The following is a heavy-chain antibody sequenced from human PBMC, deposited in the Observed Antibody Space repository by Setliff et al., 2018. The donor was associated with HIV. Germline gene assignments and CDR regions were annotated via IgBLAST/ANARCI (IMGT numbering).Heavy chain of an antibody. V-gene: IGHV4-34*01. J-gene: IGHJ6*03. CDR3: ARVPGYSSGSSYMEV. D-gene: IGHD6-19*01. Sequence: SETLSLTCAVYGGSFSGYYWSWIRQPPGKGLEWIGEINHGGNTNYNPSLKSRLIISVDTSKKQFSLKRRSVTAADTAIYYCARVPGYSSGSSYMEVWGKGTTVTVSS. CDR2: INHGGNT. CDR1: GGSFSGYY.